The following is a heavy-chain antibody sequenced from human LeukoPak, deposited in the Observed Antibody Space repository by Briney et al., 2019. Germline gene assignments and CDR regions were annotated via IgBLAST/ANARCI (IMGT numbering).Heavy chain of an antibody. D-gene: IGHD5-18*01. Sequence: ASVKVSCKVSGYTLTELSMHWVRQAPGKGLEWMGGFDPEDGETTYAQKFQGRVTMTEDTSTDTAYMELSSLRSEDTAVYYCANVDTAMVPIRYWGQGTLVTVSS. J-gene: IGHJ4*02. CDR1: GYTLTELS. V-gene: IGHV1-24*01. CDR3: ANVDTAMVPIRY. CDR2: FDPEDGET.